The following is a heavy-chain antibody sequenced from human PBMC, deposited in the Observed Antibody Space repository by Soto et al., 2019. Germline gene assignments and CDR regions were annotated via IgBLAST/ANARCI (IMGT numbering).Heavy chain of an antibody. D-gene: IGHD3-3*01. CDR2: IYHSGSA. CDR1: SYSISGGFY. CDR3: ARVTIFEYWFDP. J-gene: IGHJ5*02. Sequence: PSETLSLTCAVSSYSISGGFYWAWIRQPPGKGLEWIVNIYHSGSAHYSPSLKSRVAMSVDTSKNNFSLRLTSVTAADTAVYYCARVTIFEYWFDPWGQGILVTVSS. V-gene: IGHV4-38-2*01.